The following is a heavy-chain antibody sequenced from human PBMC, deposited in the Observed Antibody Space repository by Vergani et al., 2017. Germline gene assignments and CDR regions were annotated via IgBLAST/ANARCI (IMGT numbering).Heavy chain of an antibody. J-gene: IGHJ6*02. D-gene: IGHD6-6*01. V-gene: IGHV3-53*04. CDR3: ARDRRESYYYGIDF. CDR1: GFTVSSNY. CDR2: IYSGSST. Sequence: VQLVESGGGLVQPGGSLRLSCAASGFTVSSNYMSWVRQAPGKGMEWGSVIYSGSSTYYADSVKGLFTISRHNDKNTLYLQMNSLRAEGTAVYYWARDRRESYYYGIDFWGQGTTVTVSS.